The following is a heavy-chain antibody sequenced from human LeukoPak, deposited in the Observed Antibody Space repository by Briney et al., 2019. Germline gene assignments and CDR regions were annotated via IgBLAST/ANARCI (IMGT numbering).Heavy chain of an antibody. V-gene: IGHV3-23*01. CDR2: ISGDGGGT. CDR1: GFTFSSYA. CDR3: AKALLSDYSSSGDY. Sequence: GSLRLLCAASGFTFSSYAISWVRQAPGKGLEWVSSISGDGGGTYYADSLKGRFTIPRDNSKNTVSLQMNSLRAEDTAVYYCAKALLSDYSSSGDYWGQGTLVTVSS. D-gene: IGHD2-2*01. J-gene: IGHJ4*02.